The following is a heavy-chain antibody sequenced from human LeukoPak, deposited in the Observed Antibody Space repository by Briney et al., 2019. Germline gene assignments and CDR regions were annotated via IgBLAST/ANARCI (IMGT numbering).Heavy chain of an antibody. D-gene: IGHD6-6*01. Sequence: GASVKVSCKASGYTFTSYGISWVRQAPGQGLEWVGWISAYNGNTNYAQKFQGRVTMTRDTSISTAYMELSRLRSDDTAVYYCARLPRIAARQQGFDYWGQGTLVTVSS. J-gene: IGHJ4*02. V-gene: IGHV1-18*01. CDR1: GYTFTSYG. CDR2: ISAYNGNT. CDR3: ARLPRIAARQQGFDY.